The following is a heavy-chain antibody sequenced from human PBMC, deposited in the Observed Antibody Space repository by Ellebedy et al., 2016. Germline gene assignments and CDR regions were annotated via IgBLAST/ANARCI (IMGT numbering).Heavy chain of an antibody. Sequence: GGSLRLXXAASGFNFNVAGMTWVRQAPGKGLEWVATIVFSGTATYYSDSVKGRFIISRDNAKNSLFLQMNSLRVEDTAVYYCARGVGGTSLNWFDPWGQGTLVTVSS. V-gene: IGHV3-21*01. D-gene: IGHD3-16*01. J-gene: IGHJ5*02. CDR3: ARGVGGTSLNWFDP. CDR1: GFNFNVAG. CDR2: IVFSGTAT.